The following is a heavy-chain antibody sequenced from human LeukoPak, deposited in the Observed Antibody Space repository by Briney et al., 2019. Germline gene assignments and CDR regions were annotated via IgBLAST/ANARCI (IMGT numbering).Heavy chain of an antibody. CDR1: GGSFSSYY. J-gene: IGHJ3*02. D-gene: IGHD1-26*01. CDR3: ARDGGSYVGGAFDI. V-gene: IGHV4-59*01. CDR2: IYYSGST. Sequence: SETLSLTCTVSGGSFSSYYWSWIRQPPGKGLEWIGYIYYSGSTNYNPSLKSRVTISVDTSKNQFSLKLSSVTAADTAVYYCARDGGSYVGGAFDIWGQGTMVTVSS.